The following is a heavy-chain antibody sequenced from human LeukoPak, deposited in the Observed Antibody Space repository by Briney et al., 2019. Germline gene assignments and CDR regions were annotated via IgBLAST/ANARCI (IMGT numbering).Heavy chain of an antibody. CDR3: VRYSGYDSFDY. CDR1: RGSISSYY. D-gene: IGHD5-12*01. CDR2: IYTSGST. V-gene: IGHV4-4*07. J-gene: IGHJ4*02. Sequence: KSSETLSLTCTVSRGSISSYYWTWMRQPAGKGLEWIGRIYTSGSTDYNPSLKSRVTMSVDTSKNQFSLKLTSVTAADTAVYYCVRYSGYDSFDYWGQGTLVTVSS.